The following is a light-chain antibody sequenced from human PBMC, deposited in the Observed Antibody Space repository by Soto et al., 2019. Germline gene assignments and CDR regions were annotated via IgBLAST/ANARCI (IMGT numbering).Light chain of an antibody. Sequence: PGERATLSCRASRTVDGNYLAWYHQKPGQAPRLLIHSASTRAPGIPDRFSASGAGTDFTLTISRLEPEDSAVYYCQQSATFGPGTKVDTK. CDR3: QQSAT. J-gene: IGKJ3*01. CDR2: SAS. CDR1: RTVDGNY. V-gene: IGKV3-20*01.